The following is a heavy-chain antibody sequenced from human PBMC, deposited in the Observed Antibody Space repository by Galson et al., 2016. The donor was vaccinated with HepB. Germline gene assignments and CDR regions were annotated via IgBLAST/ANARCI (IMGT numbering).Heavy chain of an antibody. Sequence: SLRLSCAASGFTFSSYGFHWVRQAPGKGLEWLAVISFHGGNKYNADSVKGRLTISRDNSKNTLYLQMNSLRPEDTAVYYCARSTEGSFYFGSGTYYSIDYWGQGTLVTFSS. CDR1: GFTFSSYG. CDR2: ISFHGGNK. D-gene: IGHD3-10*01. J-gene: IGHJ4*02. CDR3: ARSTEGSFYFGSGTYYSIDY. V-gene: IGHV3-30-3*01.